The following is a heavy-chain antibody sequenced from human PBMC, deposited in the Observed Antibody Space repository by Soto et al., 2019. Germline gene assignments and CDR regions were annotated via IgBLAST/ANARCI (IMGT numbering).Heavy chain of an antibody. J-gene: IGHJ4*02. Sequence: GGSLRLSCAASGFTFSSYAMSWVRQAPGKGLEWVSAISGSGGSTYYADSVKGRFTITRDNSKNTLYLQMNSLRAEDAAVYCCAKDRDGSGSYYYFDYWGQGTLVTVSS. D-gene: IGHD3-10*01. CDR1: GFTFSSYA. CDR2: ISGSGGST. CDR3: AKDRDGSGSYYYFDY. V-gene: IGHV3-23*01.